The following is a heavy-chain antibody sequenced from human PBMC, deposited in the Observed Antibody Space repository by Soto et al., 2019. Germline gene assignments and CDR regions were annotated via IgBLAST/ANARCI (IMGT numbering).Heavy chain of an antibody. CDR2: IYSGGST. J-gene: IGHJ4*02. CDR3: ARDFAAAAYFDY. V-gene: IGHV3-53*01. D-gene: IGHD6-13*01. Sequence: GGSLRLSCAASGFTVSSNYMSWVRQAPGKGLEWVSVIYSGGSTYYADSVKGRFTISRDNSKNTLYLQMNSLRAEDTAVYYCARDFAAAAYFDYWGQGTLVTVSS. CDR1: GFTVSSNY.